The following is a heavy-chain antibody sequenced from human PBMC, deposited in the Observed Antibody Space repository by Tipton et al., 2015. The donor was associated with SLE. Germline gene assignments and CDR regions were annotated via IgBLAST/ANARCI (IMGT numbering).Heavy chain of an antibody. CDR2: IFYSGST. J-gene: IGHJ3*02. Sequence: TLSLTCAVSGYSINSGYYWGWIRQPPGKGLECIGSIFYSGSTYYNWSLKSRVTISLDTSKNQFSLKLISVTAADTAVYYCARDEDIVVGSLDIWGQGTMVSVSS. CDR1: GYSINSGYY. CDR3: ARDEDIVVGSLDI. D-gene: IGHD2-15*01. V-gene: IGHV4-38-2*02.